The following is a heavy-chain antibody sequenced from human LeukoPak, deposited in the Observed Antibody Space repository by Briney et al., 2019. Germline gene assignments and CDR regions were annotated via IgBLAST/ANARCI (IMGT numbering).Heavy chain of an antibody. CDR1: GGSISSYY. D-gene: IGHD5-24*01. V-gene: IGHV4-59*01. Sequence: PSETLSLTCTVSGGSISSYYWSWIRQPPGKGLEWIGYIYYSGSTNYNPSLKSRVTIPVDTSKNQFSLKLSSVTAADTAVYYCARNVEMATPTDWGQGTLVTVSS. J-gene: IGHJ4*02. CDR2: IYYSGST. CDR3: ARNVEMATPTD.